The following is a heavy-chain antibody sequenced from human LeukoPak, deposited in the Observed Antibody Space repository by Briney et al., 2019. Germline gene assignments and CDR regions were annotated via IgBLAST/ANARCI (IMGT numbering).Heavy chain of an antibody. CDR3: ARGGNSRKYYFDY. J-gene: IGHJ4*02. V-gene: IGHV1-69*04. CDR1: GGTFSSYA. D-gene: IGHD4-23*01. Sequence: ASVKVSCKASGGTFSSYAISWVRQAPGQGLEWMGRIIPILGIANYAQKFQGRVTITADKSTSTAYMELSSLGSEDTAVYYCARGGNSRKYYFDYWGQGTLVTVSS. CDR2: IIPILGIA.